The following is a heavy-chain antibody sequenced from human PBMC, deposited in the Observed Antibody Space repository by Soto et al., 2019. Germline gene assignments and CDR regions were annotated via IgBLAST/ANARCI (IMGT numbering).Heavy chain of an antibody. J-gene: IGHJ5*02. CDR1: GFTFSSYS. D-gene: IGHD1-26*01. V-gene: IGHV3-48*02. Sequence: EVQLVESGGGLVQPGGSLRLSCAASGFTFSSYSMNWVRQAPGKGLEWVSYISSSSSTIYYADSVKGRFTISRDNAKNSLYLQMKSLRDEDTAVYYCAREGGCLNGFDPWGQRTLVTVAS. CDR3: AREGGCLNGFDP. CDR2: ISSSSSTI.